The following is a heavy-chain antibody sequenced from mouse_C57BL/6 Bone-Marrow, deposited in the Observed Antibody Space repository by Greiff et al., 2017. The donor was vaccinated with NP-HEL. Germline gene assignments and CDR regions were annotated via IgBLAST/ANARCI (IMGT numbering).Heavy chain of an antibody. CDR1: GYTFTSYW. D-gene: IGHD2-5*01. J-gene: IGHJ3*01. CDR3: ASAYYSKTAY. Sequence: VQLQQPGAELVKPGASVKLSCKASGYTFTSYWMHWVKQRPGQGLEWIGMIHPNSGSTNYNEKFKSKATLTVDKSSSTAYMQLSSLTSEESAVYYCASAYYSKTAYWGQGTLVTVSA. V-gene: IGHV1-64*01. CDR2: IHPNSGST.